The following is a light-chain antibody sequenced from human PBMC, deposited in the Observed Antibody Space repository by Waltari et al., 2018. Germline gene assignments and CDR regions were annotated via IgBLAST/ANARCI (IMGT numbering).Light chain of an antibody. CDR2: EVS. J-gene: IGLJ2*01. CDR3: SSYAGSNFVV. V-gene: IGLV2-8*01. CDR1: SSAVGGYNY. Sequence: QSALAQPPSASGSPGQSVTISCTGTSSAVGGYNYVSWYQQHPGKAPKLLIYEVSKLPSGVPDRFSGSKSGNTASLTVAGLQAEDEAAYYCSSYAGSNFVVFGGGTKVTVL.